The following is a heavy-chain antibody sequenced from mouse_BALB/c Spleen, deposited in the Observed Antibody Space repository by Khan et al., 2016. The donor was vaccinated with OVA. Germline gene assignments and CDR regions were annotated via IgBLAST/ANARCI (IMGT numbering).Heavy chain of an antibody. D-gene: IGHD2-1*01. CDR3: ARLLIIFDY. V-gene: IGHV1S81*02. CDR1: GYTFTSYW. CDR2: INPSNGRT. J-gene: IGHJ2*01. Sequence: VQLQQAGAELVHPGASVNLSCKASGYTFTSYWMHWVQQRPGQGLEWIGEINPSNGRTYYNEKFKSKATLTVDKSSSTAYMQLSSTTSEDSAVYNCARLLIIFDYWGQGTPLTVSS.